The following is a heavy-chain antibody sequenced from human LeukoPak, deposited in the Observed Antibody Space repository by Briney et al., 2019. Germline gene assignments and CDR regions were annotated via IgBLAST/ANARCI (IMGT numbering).Heavy chain of an antibody. Sequence: ASVNVSCKASGGTFSSCAISWVRQAPGQGLEWMGGIIPIFGTANYAQKFQGRVTITADESTSTAYMELSSLRSEDTAVYYCARVRIKTPYGMDVWGQGTTVTVSS. J-gene: IGHJ6*02. CDR2: IIPIFGTA. V-gene: IGHV1-69*13. CDR1: GGTFSSCA. CDR3: ARVRIKTPYGMDV.